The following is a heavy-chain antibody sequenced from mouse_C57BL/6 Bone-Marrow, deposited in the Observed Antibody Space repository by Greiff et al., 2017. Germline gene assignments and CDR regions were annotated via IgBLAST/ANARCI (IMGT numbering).Heavy chain of an antibody. V-gene: IGHV14-4*01. CDR3: TTGIFTTVAPDY. D-gene: IGHD1-1*01. Sequence: EVKVVESGAELVRPGASVKLSCTASGFNIKDDYMHWVKQRPEQGLEWIGWIDPENGDTEYASKFQGKATITADTSSNTAYLQLSSLTSEDTAVYYCTTGIFTTVAPDYWGQGTTLTVSS. CDR2: IDPENGDT. CDR1: GFNIKDDY. J-gene: IGHJ2*01.